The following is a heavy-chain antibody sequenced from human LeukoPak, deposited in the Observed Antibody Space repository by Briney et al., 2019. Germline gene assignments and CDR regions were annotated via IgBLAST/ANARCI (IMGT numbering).Heavy chain of an antibody. D-gene: IGHD4-17*01. Sequence: SVKVSCKTSGGTFNNSAISWVRQAPGQGLEWLGGIMPLFGTAGYAQKFQGRVTITKDESTRTVYKELTSLTSDDTAVYYCARDVHGDYGSGWFDPWGQGTLVSVSS. V-gene: IGHV1-69*05. CDR1: GGTFNNSA. CDR2: IMPLFGTA. CDR3: ARDVHGDYGSGWFDP. J-gene: IGHJ5*02.